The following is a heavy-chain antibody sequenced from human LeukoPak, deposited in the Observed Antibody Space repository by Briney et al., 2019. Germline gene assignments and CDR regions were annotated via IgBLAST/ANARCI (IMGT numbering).Heavy chain of an antibody. V-gene: IGHV3-30-3*02. J-gene: IGHJ3*02. CDR2: ISYDGSNK. D-gene: IGHD3-16*01. CDR1: GFTFSSYA. CDR3: AKRLMLGAFDI. Sequence: PGGSLRLSCAASGFTFSSYAMHRVRQAPGKGLEWVAVISYDGSNKYYADSVKGRFTISRDNSKNTLYLQMNSLRAEDTAVYFCAKRLMLGAFDIWGQGTMVTVSS.